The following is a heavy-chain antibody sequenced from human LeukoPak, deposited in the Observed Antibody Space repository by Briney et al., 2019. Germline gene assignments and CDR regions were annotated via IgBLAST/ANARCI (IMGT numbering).Heavy chain of an antibody. CDR2: ISSRDGST. V-gene: IGHV3-23*01. Sequence: GGSLRLSCAASGFSFNNFAMTWVRQAPGKGLEWVSTISSRDGSTYYADSVKGRFTISRDNSKNTLYLQMNSLRAEDTAVYYCARVGGYEYYFGYWGQGTLVTVSS. D-gene: IGHD5-12*01. J-gene: IGHJ4*02. CDR1: GFSFNNFA. CDR3: ARVGGYEYYFGY.